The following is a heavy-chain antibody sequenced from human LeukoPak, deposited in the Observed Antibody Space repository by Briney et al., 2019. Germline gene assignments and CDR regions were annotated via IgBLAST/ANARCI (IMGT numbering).Heavy chain of an antibody. J-gene: IGHJ4*02. CDR1: GFTVSSNY. CDR3: ARDLGYCTNGVCHTRFDY. Sequence: GGSLRLSCAASGFTVSSNYMSWVRQAPGKGLEWVSVIYSGGSTYYADSVKGRFAISRDNTKGSLFLQLNSLRAEDTAVYYCARDLGYCTNGVCHTRFDYWGQGTLVAVSS. CDR2: IYSGGST. V-gene: IGHV3-53*01. D-gene: IGHD2-8*01.